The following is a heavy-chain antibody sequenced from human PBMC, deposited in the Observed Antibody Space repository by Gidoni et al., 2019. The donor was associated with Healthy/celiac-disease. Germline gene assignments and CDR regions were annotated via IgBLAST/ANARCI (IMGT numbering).Heavy chain of an antibody. CDR2: IYYSGST. D-gene: IGHD6-19*01. CDR1: GGSISSYY. CDR3: ARLRYNGSGWFFDY. V-gene: IGHV4-59*08. J-gene: IGHJ4*02. Sequence: QVQLQESGPGLVKPSETLSLTCTVSGGSISSYYWSWLRQPPGKGLEWIGYIYYSGSTNYNPSLKSRVTISVDTSKNQFSLKLSSVTAADTAVYYCARLRYNGSGWFFDYWGQGTLVTVSS.